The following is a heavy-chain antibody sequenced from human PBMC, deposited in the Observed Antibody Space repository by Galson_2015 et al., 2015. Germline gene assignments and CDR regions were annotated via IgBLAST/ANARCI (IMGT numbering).Heavy chain of an antibody. CDR1: GVTFRNYG. D-gene: IGHD6-19*01. V-gene: IGHV3-30*18. J-gene: IGHJ3*02. Sequence: SLRLSCAVSGVTFRNYGMHWVRQAPGKGLEWVAIISYDGSYKYYANSVKGRFSISRDNSKNTLYLQMNSLRGEDTAVYYCAKDLPPGIAGAIKNHDAFNIWGQGTMVTVSS. CDR3: AKDLPPGIAGAIKNHDAFNI. CDR2: ISYDGSYK.